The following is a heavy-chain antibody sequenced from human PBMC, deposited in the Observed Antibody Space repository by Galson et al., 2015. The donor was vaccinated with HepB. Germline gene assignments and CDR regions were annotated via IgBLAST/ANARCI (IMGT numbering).Heavy chain of an antibody. V-gene: IGHV3-30*18. CDR1: GFTFSSYG. CDR3: AKDDGSGPEGHFDY. J-gene: IGHJ4*02. Sequence: SLRLSCAASGFTFSSYGMHWVRQAPGKGLEWVAVISYDGSNKYYADSVKGRFTISRDNSKNTLYLQMNSLRAEDTAVYYCAKDDGSGPEGHFDYWGQGTLVTVSS. D-gene: IGHD3-10*01. CDR2: ISYDGSNK.